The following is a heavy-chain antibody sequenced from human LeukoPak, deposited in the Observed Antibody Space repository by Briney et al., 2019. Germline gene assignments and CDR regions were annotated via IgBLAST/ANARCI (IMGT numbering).Heavy chain of an antibody. D-gene: IGHD3-22*01. Sequence: GGSLRLSCAASGFTFSGYWMHWVRQAPGKGLVWVARIKYDGSYTNYADSVKGRFATSRDNAKNTLYLQMNSLRAEDTAVYYCANGGYYDSHDAFDIWGQGTMVTVSS. J-gene: IGHJ3*02. CDR3: ANGGYYDSHDAFDI. CDR1: GFTFSGYW. CDR2: IKYDGSYT. V-gene: IGHV3-74*01.